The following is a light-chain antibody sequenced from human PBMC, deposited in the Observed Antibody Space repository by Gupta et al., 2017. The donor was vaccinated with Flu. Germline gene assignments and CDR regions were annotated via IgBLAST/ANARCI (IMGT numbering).Light chain of an antibody. CDR3: QQDNSIRT. V-gene: IGKV1-5*03. CDR2: MAA. J-gene: IGKJ1*01. Sequence: DIQMTHSPSTLSASVGDRVSITGRDSQSISSWLAWYQHKPGKTPKLLIHMAARGERGVAQRFSGRGAWTELTLTISSRQTDDRETYIGQQDNSIRTFGEGTKLEIK. CDR1: QSISSW.